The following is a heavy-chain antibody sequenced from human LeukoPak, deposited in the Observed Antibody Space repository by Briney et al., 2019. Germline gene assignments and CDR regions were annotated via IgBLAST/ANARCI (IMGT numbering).Heavy chain of an antibody. D-gene: IGHD3-9*01. J-gene: IGHJ5*02. CDR1: GGSFSGYY. CDR2: INHSGST. Sequence: PSETLSLTCAVYGGSFSGYYWSWIRQPPGKGLEWIGEINHSGSTNYNPSLKSRVTISVDTSKNQFSLKLSSVTAADTAVYYCARVAYYDILTGYYPRYNWFDPWGQGALVTVSS. CDR3: ARVAYYDILTGYYPRYNWFDP. V-gene: IGHV4-34*01.